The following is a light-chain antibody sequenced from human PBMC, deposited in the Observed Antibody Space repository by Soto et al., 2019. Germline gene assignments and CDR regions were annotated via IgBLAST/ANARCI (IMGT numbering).Light chain of an antibody. CDR2: DAS. CDR3: QQRFNWPLT. V-gene: IGKV3-11*01. J-gene: IGKJ4*01. CDR1: QSVDNY. Sequence: ETVLTQSPVTLSFSPGERATLSCRASQSVDNYLAWYQQKPGQAPRLLIFDASNRATGIPTRFSGSGSGTDFTLTISTLEPEDSAVYFCQQRFNWPLTFGGGTKVEIK.